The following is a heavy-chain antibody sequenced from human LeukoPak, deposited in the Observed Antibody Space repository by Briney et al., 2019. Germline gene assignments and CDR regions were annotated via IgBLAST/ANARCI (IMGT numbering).Heavy chain of an antibody. D-gene: IGHD3-22*01. CDR3: ARGSGTNPTYYYDSSGYYYLD. CDR1: GGSFSGYY. J-gene: IGHJ4*02. V-gene: IGHV4-34*01. CDR2: INHSGGT. Sequence: SETLSLTCAVYGGSFSGYYWSWIRQPPGKGLEWLGEINHSGGTSYNPSLKGRVTISVDTSKNQFSLKLSSVTAADTAVYYCARGSGTNPTYYYDSSGYYYLDWGQGTLVTVSS.